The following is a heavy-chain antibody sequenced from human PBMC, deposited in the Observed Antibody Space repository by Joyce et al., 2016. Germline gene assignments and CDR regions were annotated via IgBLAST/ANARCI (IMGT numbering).Heavy chain of an antibody. V-gene: IGHV3-21*01. Sequence: ELQLVESGGGLVKPGGSLRLSCAASGFTFSSYSMSWVRQAPGKGLEWVSSLSSSSSYIKYTDSGKGRFTISRDNAKNSLYLQMNSLRVEDTAVYYCARSSYTNGIFDYWGQGTLVTVSS. D-gene: IGHD2-8*01. CDR1: GFTFSSYS. J-gene: IGHJ4*02. CDR3: ARSSYTNGIFDY. CDR2: LSSSSSYI.